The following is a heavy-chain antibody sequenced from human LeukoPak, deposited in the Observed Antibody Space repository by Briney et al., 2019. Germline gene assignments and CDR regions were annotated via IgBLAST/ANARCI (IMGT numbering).Heavy chain of an antibody. D-gene: IGHD2-21*02. CDR1: GFTFSSYW. V-gene: IGHV3-7*01. J-gene: IGHJ3*02. Sequence: GGSLRLSCAASGFTFSSYWMSWVRQAPGKGLEWVANIKQDGSEKYYVDSVKGRFTISRDNAKNSLYLQMNSLRAEDTAVYYCARLAYCGGDCSNDAFDIWGQGTMVTVSS. CDR2: IKQDGSEK. CDR3: ARLAYCGGDCSNDAFDI.